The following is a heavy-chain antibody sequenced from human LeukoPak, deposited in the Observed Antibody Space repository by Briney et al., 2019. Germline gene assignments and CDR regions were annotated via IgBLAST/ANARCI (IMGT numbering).Heavy chain of an antibody. D-gene: IGHD1-26*01. CDR2: IKQDGSAR. V-gene: IGHV3-7*01. J-gene: IGHJ4*02. Sequence: GGSLRLSCAASGCTFSFYWMSWVRQAPGKGLEWVANIKQDGSARYYVDSVKGRFTISRDNAKTSLYLLMNSLRAEDTAVYYCARVTGGGGYYHFDYWGQGTLVTVSS. CDR3: ARVTGGGGYYHFDY. CDR1: GCTFSFYW.